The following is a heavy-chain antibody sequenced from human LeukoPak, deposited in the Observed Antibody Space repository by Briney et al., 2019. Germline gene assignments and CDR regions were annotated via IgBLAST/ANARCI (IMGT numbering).Heavy chain of an antibody. CDR2: IWYDGSNK. CDR1: GFTFSSYG. CDR3: ARDNWAMAGFDY. V-gene: IGHV3-33*01. D-gene: IGHD5-18*01. Sequence: PGGSLRLSCAASGFTFSSYGMHWVRQAPGKGLEWVAVIWYDGSNKYYADPVKGRFTISRDNSKNTLYLQMNSLRAEDTAVYYCARDNWAMAGFDYWGQGTLVTVSS. J-gene: IGHJ4*02.